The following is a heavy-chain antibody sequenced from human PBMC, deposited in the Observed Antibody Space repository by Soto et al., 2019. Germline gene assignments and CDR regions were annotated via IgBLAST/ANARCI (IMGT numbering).Heavy chain of an antibody. CDR3: ARMTTQNWYFDL. CDR2: MNPNSGNT. J-gene: IGHJ2*01. Sequence: ASVKVSCKASGYTLTSYDINWVRQATGQGLEWMGWMNPNSGNTGYAQKFQGRVTMTRNTSISTAYMELSSLRSEDTAVYYCARMTTQNWYFDLWGRGTLVTVSS. CDR1: GYTLTSYD. V-gene: IGHV1-8*01. D-gene: IGHD4-17*01.